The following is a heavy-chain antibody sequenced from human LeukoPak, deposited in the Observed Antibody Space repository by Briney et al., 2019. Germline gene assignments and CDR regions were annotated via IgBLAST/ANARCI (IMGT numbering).Heavy chain of an antibody. V-gene: IGHV3-30*09. CDR2: ISYDGSNK. D-gene: IGHD2-15*01. CDR1: GFTFSSYA. CDR3: AQEIKDTYCSGAQNCLFDS. Sequence: GGTLRLSCAASGFTFSSYAMHWVRQAPGKGLEWVAVISYDGSNKYYAQSVRGRFAISRDNSKNTLFLQMNGLRTEDTAVYYCAQEIKDTYCSGAQNCLFDSWGHGTLVTVSS. J-gene: IGHJ4*01.